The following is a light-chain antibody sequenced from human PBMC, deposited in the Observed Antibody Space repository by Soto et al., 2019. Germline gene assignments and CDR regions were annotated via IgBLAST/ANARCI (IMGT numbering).Light chain of an antibody. CDR1: TLPRQY. CDR2: KNS. CDR3: QSADSSGAYV. Sequence: SYDLTQPPSVSVSPGQTARITCSRDTLPRQYPYWYQQKPGQAPVLIINKNSERPSGIPERFSGSTSGTTVTLTISGVQAEDEADYYCQSADSSGAYVFGTGTKV. V-gene: IGLV3-25*02. J-gene: IGLJ1*01.